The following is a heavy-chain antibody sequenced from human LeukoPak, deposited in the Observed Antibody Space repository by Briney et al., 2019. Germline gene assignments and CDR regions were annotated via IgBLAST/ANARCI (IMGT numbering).Heavy chain of an antibody. V-gene: IGHV3-30*02. D-gene: IGHD3-10*01. CDR3: ATGIRECFDY. CDR2: IRSDGSIK. J-gene: IGHJ4*02. Sequence: PGGSLRLSCVASGFTFSSSGMHWARQAPGKGLEWVTFIRSDGSIKYYADSVKGRFTISRDNSKNTLYLQMNSLRAEDTAVYYCATGIRECFDYWGQGTLVTVSS. CDR1: GFTFSSSG.